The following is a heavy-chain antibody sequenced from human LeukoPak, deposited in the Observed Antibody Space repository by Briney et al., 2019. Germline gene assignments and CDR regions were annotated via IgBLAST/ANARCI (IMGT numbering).Heavy chain of an antibody. CDR3: ARAVDYRNYFDY. CDR1: GGSMARGGYY. CDR2: IYHSGTT. V-gene: IGHV4-31*03. D-gene: IGHD4-11*01. Sequence: SQTLSLTCTVSGGSMARGGYYWSWVRQHPGKGLEWIGFIYHSGTTFYNPSLEGRAAISVDTSQNQFSLKLTSVTAADTAVYYFARAVDYRNYFDYWGQGTLVTISS. J-gene: IGHJ4*02.